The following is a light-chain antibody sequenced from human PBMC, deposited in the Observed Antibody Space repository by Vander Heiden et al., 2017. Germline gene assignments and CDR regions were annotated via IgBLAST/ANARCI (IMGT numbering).Light chain of an antibody. Sequence: HSALTQPRSVSRSPRQSVTISCSGTSSDVGAYDYVSWYQQHPGKAPKLLIYDVTKWPSGVPDRFSGSKSGNTATLTISGLLTEDEADYYCCSYAGSYTWVFGGGTKVTVL. V-gene: IGLV2-11*01. J-gene: IGLJ3*02. CDR3: CSYAGSYTWV. CDR2: DVT. CDR1: SSDVGAYDY.